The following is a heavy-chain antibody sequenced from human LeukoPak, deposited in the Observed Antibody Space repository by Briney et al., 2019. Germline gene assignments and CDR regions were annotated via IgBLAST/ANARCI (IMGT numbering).Heavy chain of an antibody. D-gene: IGHD5-18*01. CDR3: TTKRGYSYGYAD. CDR2: ISYDGIN. V-gene: IGHV3-30*03. Sequence: GGSLRLSCAASGFTFSSYGMHWVRQAPGKGLEWVAVISYDGINNYADSVKGRFTISRDNSKNTLYLQMNSLRAEDTAVYHCTTKRGYSYGYADWGQGTLVTVSS. CDR1: GFTFSSYG. J-gene: IGHJ4*02.